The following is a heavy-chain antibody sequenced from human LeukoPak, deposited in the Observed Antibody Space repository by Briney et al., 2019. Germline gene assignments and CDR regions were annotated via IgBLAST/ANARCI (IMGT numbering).Heavy chain of an antibody. J-gene: IGHJ4*02. V-gene: IGHV4-38-2*02. CDR3: ARLDGSYYEFD. CDR2: IYHSGST. Sequence: SETLSLTCTVSGYSISSGYYWGWIRQPPGKGLEWIGSIYHSGSTYYNPSLKSRVTISVDTSKNQFSLKLSSVTAADTAVYYCARLDGSYYEFDWGQGTLVTVSS. D-gene: IGHD1-26*01. CDR1: GYSISSGYY.